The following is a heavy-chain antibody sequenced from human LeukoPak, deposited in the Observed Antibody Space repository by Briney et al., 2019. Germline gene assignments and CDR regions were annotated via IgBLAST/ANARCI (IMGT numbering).Heavy chain of an antibody. V-gene: IGHV4-39*07. D-gene: IGHD3-3*01. CDR3: ASAYYDFWSGYRGHFDY. CDR1: GGSISSSSYY. Sequence: KTSETLSLTCTVSGGSISSSSYYWGWIRQPPGKGLEWIGSIYYSGSTNYNPSLKSRVTISVDTSKNQFSLKLSSVTAADTAVYYCASAYYDFWSGYRGHFDYWGQGTLVTVSS. CDR2: IYYSGST. J-gene: IGHJ4*02.